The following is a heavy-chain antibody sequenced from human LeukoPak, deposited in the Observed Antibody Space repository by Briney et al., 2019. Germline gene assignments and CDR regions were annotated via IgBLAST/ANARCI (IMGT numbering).Heavy chain of an antibody. Sequence: GRSLRLSCAAAGFTFSSYAMHWVRQAPGRGLEWVAVISYDGSNKYYAHSVKGRFTISRDNSKNTLYLQMTSLRAEDTAVYYCARSPRGNSSGWYNWFDPWGQGTLVTVSS. V-gene: IGHV3-30-3*01. CDR2: ISYDGSNK. D-gene: IGHD6-19*01. CDR1: GFTFSSYA. CDR3: ARSPRGNSSGWYNWFDP. J-gene: IGHJ5*02.